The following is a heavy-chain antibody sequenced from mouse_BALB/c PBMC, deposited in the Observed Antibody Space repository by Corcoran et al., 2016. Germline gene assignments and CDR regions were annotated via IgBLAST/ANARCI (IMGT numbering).Heavy chain of an antibody. V-gene: IGHV3-6*02. Sequence: DVQLQESGPGLVKPSQSLSLTCSVTGYSITSGHYWNWIRQFPGNKLEWMGYISYDGSNNYNPSLKNRISITRDTSKNQFFLKLNSVTTEDTATYYCARYDGYAYWGQGTLVTVSA. CDR2: ISYDGSN. D-gene: IGHD2-3*01. J-gene: IGHJ3*01. CDR1: GYSITSGHY. CDR3: ARYDGYAY.